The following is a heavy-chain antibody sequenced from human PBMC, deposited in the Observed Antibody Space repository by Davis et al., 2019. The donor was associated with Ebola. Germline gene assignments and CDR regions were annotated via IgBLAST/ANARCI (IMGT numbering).Heavy chain of an antibody. CDR3: ARERPSYYYDSSGYYTRYYFDY. Sequence: ETLSLTCAVYGGSFSGYYWSWIRQAPGKGLEWVANIKQDGSEKYYVDSVKSRFTISRDNAKNSLYLQMNSLRAEDTAVYYCARERPSYYYDSSGYYTRYYFDYWGQGTLVTVSS. D-gene: IGHD3-22*01. J-gene: IGHJ4*02. CDR2: IKQDGSEK. CDR1: GGSFSGYY. V-gene: IGHV3-7*01.